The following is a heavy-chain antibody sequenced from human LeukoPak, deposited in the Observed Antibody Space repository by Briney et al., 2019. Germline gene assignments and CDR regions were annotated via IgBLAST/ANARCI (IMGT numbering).Heavy chain of an antibody. Sequence: GGSLRLSCAASGFTFSSCAMSWVRQAPGKGLEWVSAISGSGGSTYYADSVKGRFTISRDNSKNTLYLQMNSLRAEDTAVYYCAKALTVAGTTYFDYWGQGTPVTVSS. J-gene: IGHJ4*02. CDR1: GFTFSSCA. V-gene: IGHV3-23*01. CDR3: AKALTVAGTTYFDY. D-gene: IGHD6-19*01. CDR2: ISGSGGST.